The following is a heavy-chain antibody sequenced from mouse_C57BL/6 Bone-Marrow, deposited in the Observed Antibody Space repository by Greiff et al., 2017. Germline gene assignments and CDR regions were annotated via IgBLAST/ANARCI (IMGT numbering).Heavy chain of an antibody. J-gene: IGHJ4*01. V-gene: IGHV1-54*01. D-gene: IGHD2-4*01. CDR1: GYAFTNYL. CDR3: ARNYEYDGNYAMDY. Sequence: QVQLQQSGAELVRPGTSVKVSCKASGYAFTNYLIEWVKQRPGQGLEWIGVINPGSGGTNYNEKFKGKATLTADKSSSTAYMQRSSLTSEDSAVYFCARNYEYDGNYAMDYWGQGTTVTVSS. CDR2: INPGSGGT.